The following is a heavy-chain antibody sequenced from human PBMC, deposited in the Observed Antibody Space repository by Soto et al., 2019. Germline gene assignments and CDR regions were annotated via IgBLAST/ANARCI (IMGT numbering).Heavy chain of an antibody. CDR1: EVSISSGNW. D-gene: IGHD6-13*01. J-gene: IGHJ5*02. CDR2: IFHDGTA. V-gene: IGHV4-4*02. CDR3: ASGLQQLVRGRWFDP. Sequence: SETLCITCALSEVSISSGNWWPCFRQSPQRGLEYIGEIFHDGTANYYPSFERRVAISVDTSKNQFSLKLSSVTAADTAVYYCASGLQQLVRGRWFDPWGQGTMVTGSS.